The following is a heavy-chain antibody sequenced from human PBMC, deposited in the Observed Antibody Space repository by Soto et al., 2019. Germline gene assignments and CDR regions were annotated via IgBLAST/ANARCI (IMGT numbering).Heavy chain of an antibody. D-gene: IGHD4-17*01. CDR2: IYYSGST. Sequence: QVQLQESGPGLVKPSETLSLTCTVSGGSISSYYWSWIRQPPGKGLEWIGYIYYSGSTNYNPSLRSRVTISVDTSKNQFSLKLSSVTAADTAVYYCATYNYGGNYDACDIWGQGTMVTVSS. CDR1: GGSISSYY. V-gene: IGHV4-59*01. J-gene: IGHJ3*02. CDR3: ATYNYGGNYDACDI.